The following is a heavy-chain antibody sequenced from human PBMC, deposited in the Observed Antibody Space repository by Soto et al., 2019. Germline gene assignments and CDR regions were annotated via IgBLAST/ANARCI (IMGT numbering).Heavy chain of an antibody. CDR2: IIPIFGTA. D-gene: IGHD3-22*01. CDR3: ARRYYHDSSGYTTFDY. J-gene: IGHJ4*02. CDR1: GGTFSSYA. V-gene: IGHV1-69*13. Sequence: SVKVSCKASGGTFSSYAISWVRQAPGQGLEWMGGIIPIFGTANYAQKFQDRVTITADESTSTAYMELSSLRSEDTAVYYCARRYYHDSSGYTTFDYWGQGTLVTVYS.